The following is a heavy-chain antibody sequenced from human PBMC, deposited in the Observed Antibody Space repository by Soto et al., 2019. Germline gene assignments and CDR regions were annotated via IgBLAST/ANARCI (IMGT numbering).Heavy chain of an antibody. V-gene: IGHV3-9*01. CDR1: GFTFDDYA. CDR2: ISWNSGSI. J-gene: IGHJ6*04. Sequence: PGGSLRLSCAASGFTFDDYAMHWVRQAPGKGLEWVSGISWNSGSIGYADSVKGRFTISRDNAKNSLYLQMNSLRAEDTALYYCAKDIERHYDFWSVVDVWGKGTTVTVSS. D-gene: IGHD3-3*01. CDR3: AKDIERHYDFWSVVDV.